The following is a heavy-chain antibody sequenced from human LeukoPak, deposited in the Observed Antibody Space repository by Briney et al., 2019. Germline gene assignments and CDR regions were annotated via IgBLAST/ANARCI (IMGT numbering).Heavy chain of an antibody. D-gene: IGHD2-21*02. CDR3: ASRVRVTAMTPYDAFDV. CDR1: GFFCSDYY. J-gene: IGHJ3*01. CDR2: ISNRGTK. V-gene: IGHV3-11*01. Sequence: PGGSLRLSCAASGFFCSDYYMTWIRQAPGKGLEWLSYISNRGTKYYADSVKGRFTVSRDNAKNLLYLQMDSLRAEDTALYFCASRVRVTAMTPYDAFDVWGQGTPVTVSS.